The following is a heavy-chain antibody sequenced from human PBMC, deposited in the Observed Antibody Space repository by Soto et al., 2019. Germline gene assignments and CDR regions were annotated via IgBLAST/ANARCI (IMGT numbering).Heavy chain of an antibody. Sequence: PSETLSLTCAVYGGSFSGYYWSWIRQPPGKGLEWIGEINHSGSTNYNPPLKSRVTISVDTSKNQFSLKLSSVTAADTAVYYCATREYSSSWYYYYYYGMDVWGQGTTVTVSS. CDR3: ATREYSSSWYYYYYYGMDV. J-gene: IGHJ6*02. CDR2: INHSGST. CDR1: GGSFSGYY. V-gene: IGHV4-34*01. D-gene: IGHD6-13*01.